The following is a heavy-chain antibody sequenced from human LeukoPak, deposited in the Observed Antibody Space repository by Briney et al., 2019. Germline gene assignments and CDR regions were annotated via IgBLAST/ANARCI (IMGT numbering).Heavy chain of an antibody. CDR2: IWYDGSNE. D-gene: IGHD1-26*01. Sequence: PGGSLRLSCAASGITFRNYGLHWVRQAPGKGLEWVAIIWYDGSNEYYADSVKGRFTISRDNSKNTLYLQMNSRRAEDTAVYYCATSRGSNYMDVWGKGTTVTVSS. CDR3: ATSRGSNYMDV. V-gene: IGHV3-33*01. CDR1: GITFRNYG. J-gene: IGHJ6*03.